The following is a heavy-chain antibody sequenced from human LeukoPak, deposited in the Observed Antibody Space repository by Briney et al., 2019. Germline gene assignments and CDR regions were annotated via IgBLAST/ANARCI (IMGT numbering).Heavy chain of an antibody. D-gene: IGHD6-13*01. CDR3: ARPCYCIAGTCFYPNWFDS. CDR1: GYSVSSSPYY. V-gene: IGHV4-39*01. J-gene: IGHJ5*01. Sequence: SETLSLTCSVSGYSVSSSPYYWGWIRQPPGKGLEWIVSMYYNGNTYYNWSLKSRVTVSLDKSTNQFFLALSSVTAAQTATYYCARPCYCIAGTCFYPNWFDSWGQGSLVTVSS. CDR2: MYYNGNT.